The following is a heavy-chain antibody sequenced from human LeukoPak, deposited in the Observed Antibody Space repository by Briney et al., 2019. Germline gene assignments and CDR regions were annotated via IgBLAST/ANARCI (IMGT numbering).Heavy chain of an antibody. CDR3: ARKSGLGFDY. V-gene: IGHV3-9*01. CDR2: ISWNSGSI. Sequence: GGSLRLSCAASGFTFDDYAMHWVRQAPGKGLEWVSGISWNSGSIGYADSVKGRFTISRDNAKNSLYLQMNSLRAEDTAVYYCARKSGLGFDYWGQGTLVTVSS. CDR1: GFTFDDYA. D-gene: IGHD3/OR15-3a*01. J-gene: IGHJ4*02.